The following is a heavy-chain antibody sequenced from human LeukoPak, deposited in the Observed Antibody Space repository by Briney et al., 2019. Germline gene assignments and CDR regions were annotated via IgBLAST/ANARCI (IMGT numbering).Heavy chain of an antibody. CDR1: GFTFGSYW. CDR3: AELGITMIGGV. J-gene: IGHJ6*04. CDR2: ISSSGSTI. D-gene: IGHD3-10*02. V-gene: IGHV3-48*04. Sequence: TGGSLRLSCAASGFTFGSYWMSWVRQAPGKGLEWVSYISSSGSTIYYADSVKGRFTISRDNAKNSLYLQMNSLRAEDTAVYYCAELGITMIGGVWGKGTTVTISS.